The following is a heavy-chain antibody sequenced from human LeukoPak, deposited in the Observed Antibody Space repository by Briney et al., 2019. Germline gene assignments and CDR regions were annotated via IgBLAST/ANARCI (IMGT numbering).Heavy chain of an antibody. V-gene: IGHV4-30-4*01. Sequence: SQTLSLTCTVSGGSISSGDYYWSWIRQPPGKGLEWIGYIYYSGSTYYNPSLKSRVTISVDTSKNQFSLKLSSVTAADTAVYYCARVPSDIVVGVAGFSGHIWGQGTMVTVSS. D-gene: IGHD2-15*01. CDR2: IYYSGST. CDR1: GGSISSGDYY. CDR3: ARVPSDIVVGVAGFSGHI. J-gene: IGHJ3*02.